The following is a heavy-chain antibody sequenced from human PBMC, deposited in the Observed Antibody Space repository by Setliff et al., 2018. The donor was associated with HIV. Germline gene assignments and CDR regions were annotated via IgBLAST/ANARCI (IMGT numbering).Heavy chain of an antibody. Sequence: GESLKISCTGFGFTFGDYGLTWVRQAPGKGLEWLGSIRTKSYGGTVQHAASVRGRVTISRDDSRSIAYLDMSSLKTDDTAVYYCTRVSDRHTLTNFAYWGQGALVTVSS. CDR3: TRVSDRHTLTNFAY. V-gene: IGHV3-49*04. CDR1: GFTFGDYG. CDR2: IRTKSYGGTV. J-gene: IGHJ4*02. D-gene: IGHD4-4*01.